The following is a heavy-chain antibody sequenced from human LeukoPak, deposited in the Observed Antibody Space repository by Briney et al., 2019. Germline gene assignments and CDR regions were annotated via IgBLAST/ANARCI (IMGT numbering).Heavy chain of an antibody. Sequence: SVKVSCKASEGTFSSYAISWVRQAPGQGLEWMGGIIPIFGTANYAQKFQGRVTITADESTSTAYMELSSLRSDDTAVYYCARVLCLKGCSNKYYFDYWGQGTLVTVSS. D-gene: IGHD2-15*01. CDR3: ARVLCLKGCSNKYYFDY. CDR2: IIPIFGTA. CDR1: EGTFSSYA. J-gene: IGHJ4*02. V-gene: IGHV1-69*13.